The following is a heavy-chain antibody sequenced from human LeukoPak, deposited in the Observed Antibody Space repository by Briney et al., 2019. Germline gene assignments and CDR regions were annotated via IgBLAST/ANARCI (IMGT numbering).Heavy chain of an antibody. CDR1: GGSFSGYY. J-gene: IGHJ4*02. Sequence: PSETLSLTCAVYGGSFSGYYWSWIRQPPGKGLEWIGEINHSGSTNYNPSLKSRVTISVDTSKNQFSLKLSSVTAVDTAVYYCARGLLYYYGSGSYSPFVYWGQGTLVTVSS. CDR2: INHSGST. D-gene: IGHD3-10*01. V-gene: IGHV4-34*01. CDR3: ARGLLYYYGSGSYSPFVY.